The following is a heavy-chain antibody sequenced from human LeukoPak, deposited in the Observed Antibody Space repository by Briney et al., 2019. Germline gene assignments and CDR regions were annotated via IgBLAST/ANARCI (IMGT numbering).Heavy chain of an antibody. CDR2: ISWNSGSI. J-gene: IGHJ6*02. V-gene: IGHV3-9*01. D-gene: IGHD6-13*01. CDR1: GFTFDDYA. CDR3: AKAQQQLVLSLYGMDV. Sequence: PGGFLRLSCAASGFTFDDYAMHWVRQAPGKGLEWVSGISWNSGSIGYADSVKGRFTISRDNAKNSLYLQMNSLRAEDTALYYCAKAQQQLVLSLYGMDVWGQGTTVTVSS.